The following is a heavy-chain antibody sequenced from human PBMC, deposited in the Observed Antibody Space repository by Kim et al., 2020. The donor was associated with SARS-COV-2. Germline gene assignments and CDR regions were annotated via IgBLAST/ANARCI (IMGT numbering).Heavy chain of an antibody. Sequence: SETLSLTCAVYGGSFSGYYWSWIRQPPGKGLEWIGEINHSGSTNYNPSLKSRVTISVDTSKNQFSLKLSSVTAADTAVYYCARGLTYYYGSGRRPNWFDPWGQGTLVTVSS. CDR3: ARGLTYYYGSGRRPNWFDP. CDR1: GGSFSGYY. CDR2: INHSGST. J-gene: IGHJ5*02. V-gene: IGHV4-34*01. D-gene: IGHD3-10*01.